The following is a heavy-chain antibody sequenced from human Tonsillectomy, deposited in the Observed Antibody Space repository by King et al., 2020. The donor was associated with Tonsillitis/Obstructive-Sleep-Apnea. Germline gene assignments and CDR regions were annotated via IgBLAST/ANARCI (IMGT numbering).Heavy chain of an antibody. CDR3: ARDLNLSGGGY. D-gene: IGHD2-15*01. V-gene: IGHV3-72*01. CDR1: GSTFSDHY. Sequence: DVQLVESGGGLVQPGGSLRLSCAASGSTFSDHYMDWVRQAPGKGLEWVGRTRNRGNSYTTEYAASVKGRFTISRDDSKNSLYLQMNSLKTEDTAVYYCARDLNLSGGGYWGQGTLVTVSS. CDR2: TRNRGNSYTT. J-gene: IGHJ4*02.